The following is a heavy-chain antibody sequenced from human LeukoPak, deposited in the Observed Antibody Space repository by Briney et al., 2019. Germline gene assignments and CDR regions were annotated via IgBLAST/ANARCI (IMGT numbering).Heavy chain of an antibody. CDR1: GFTVSTNC. Sequence: PGGSLRLSCAASGFTVSTNCTTWVRQAPGRGLEWVANIKQDGSEKYYVDSVKGRFTISRDNAKNSLYLQMNSLRAEDTAIYYCARHQVGTAWQKYLDTWGPETLLTVSS. CDR2: IKQDGSEK. J-gene: IGHJ4*02. CDR3: ARHQVGTAWQKYLDT. D-gene: IGHD2-21*02. V-gene: IGHV3-7*05.